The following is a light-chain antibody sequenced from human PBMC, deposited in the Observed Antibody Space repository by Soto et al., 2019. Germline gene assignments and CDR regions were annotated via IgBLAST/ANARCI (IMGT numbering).Light chain of an antibody. V-gene: IGKV3-20*01. J-gene: IGKJ4*01. CDR2: GAS. CDR3: QQDNKWPLT. CDR1: QSLSSNY. Sequence: EIVLKQSPGTLSLSPGERATLSCRASQSLSSNYLAWYQQKPGQAPRLLFYGASSGATGIPDRFSGSGSGTDFTLTISRLEPEDFAVFYCQQDNKWPLTFGGGTRVEIK.